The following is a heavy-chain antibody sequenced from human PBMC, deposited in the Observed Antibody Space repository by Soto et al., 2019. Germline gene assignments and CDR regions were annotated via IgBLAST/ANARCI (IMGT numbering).Heavy chain of an antibody. CDR3: ARAVGSVSTSDY. V-gene: IGHV1-8*01. CDR2: MNPNNGNT. CDR1: GYSFTSYD. Sequence: QVQLVQSGAEVKKPGASVKVSCKASGYSFTSYDINWVRQATGQGLEWMGWMNPNNGNTGYAQKFQGIVIMTRDTSISTAYIELTSLRSEDTAVYFCARAVGSVSTSDYWGQGTLVTVSS. D-gene: IGHD4-17*01. J-gene: IGHJ4*02.